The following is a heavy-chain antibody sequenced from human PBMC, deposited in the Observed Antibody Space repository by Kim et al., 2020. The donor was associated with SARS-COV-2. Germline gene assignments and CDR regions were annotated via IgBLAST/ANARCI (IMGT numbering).Heavy chain of an antibody. CDR1: GGSISSGGYY. D-gene: IGHD3-22*01. J-gene: IGHJ4*02. CDR2: IYYSGST. CDR3: ARGTPMGLYYDMPRFDY. Sequence: SETLSLTCTVSGGSISSGGYYWSWIRQHPGKGLEWIGYIYYSGSTYYNPSLKSRVTISVDTSKNQFSLKLSSVTAADTAVYYCARGTPMGLYYDMPRFDYWGQGTLVTVSS. V-gene: IGHV4-31*03.